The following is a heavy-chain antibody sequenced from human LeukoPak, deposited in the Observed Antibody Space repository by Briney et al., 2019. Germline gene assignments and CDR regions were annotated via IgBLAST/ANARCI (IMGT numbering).Heavy chain of an antibody. V-gene: IGHV3-11*01. J-gene: IGHJ4*02. D-gene: IGHD3-22*01. CDR1: GFTFSDYY. CDR2: ISSSGSII. Sequence: PGGSLRLSCAASGFTFSDYYMSWIRQAPGKGLEWVSFISSSGSIIYYGDSVKGRFTISRDNAKKSLYLQMNSLRAEDTAVYYCARRTTTYYYDSSGYLYFDNWGQGTLVTVSS. CDR3: ARRTTTYYYDSSGYLYFDN.